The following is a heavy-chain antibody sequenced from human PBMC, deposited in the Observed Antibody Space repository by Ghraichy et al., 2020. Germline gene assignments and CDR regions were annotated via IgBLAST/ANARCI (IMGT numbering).Heavy chain of an antibody. D-gene: IGHD2-2*01. J-gene: IGHJ4*02. CDR2: IYYSGST. V-gene: IGHV4-39*01. CDR1: GGSIRSSSYY. Sequence: ETLSLTCSVSGGSIRSSSYYWGWIRQPPGKGLEWIGNIYYSGSTYYNPSLKSRVTISVDTSKNQFSLKLSSVTAADTAVYYCARHRPRYCSSTSCYSYSFDYWGQGTLVTVSS. CDR3: ARHRPRYCSSTSCYSYSFDY.